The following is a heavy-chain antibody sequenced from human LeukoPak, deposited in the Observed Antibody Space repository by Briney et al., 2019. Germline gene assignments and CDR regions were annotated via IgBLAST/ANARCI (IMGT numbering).Heavy chain of an antibody. V-gene: IGHV3-23*01. D-gene: IGHD5-18*01. CDR3: AKGTSYGSIGWVPWFDY. Sequence: GGSLRLSCAASGFTFSSYAMSWVRQAPGKGLEWVSAISGSGGSTYYADSVKGRFTISRDNSKNTLYLQMNSLRAEDTAVYYCAKGTSYGSIGWVPWFDYWGQGTLVTVSS. CDR2: ISGSGGST. CDR1: GFTFSSYA. J-gene: IGHJ4*02.